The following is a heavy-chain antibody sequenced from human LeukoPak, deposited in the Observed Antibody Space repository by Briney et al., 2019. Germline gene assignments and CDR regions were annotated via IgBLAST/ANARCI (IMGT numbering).Heavy chain of an antibody. CDR3: ATGLEWSKGTFDY. CDR2: IIPIFGTA. CDR1: GGTFSSYA. J-gene: IGHJ4*02. D-gene: IGHD3-3*01. V-gene: IGHV1-69*13. Sequence: SVKVSCKASGGTFSSYAISWVRQAPGQGLEWMGGIIPIFGTANYAQKFQGRVTITADESTSTAYMELSSLRSEDTAVYYCATGLEWSKGTFDYWGQGTLVTVSS.